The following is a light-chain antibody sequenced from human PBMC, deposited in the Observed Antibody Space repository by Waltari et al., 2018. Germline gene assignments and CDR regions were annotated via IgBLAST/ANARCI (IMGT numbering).Light chain of an antibody. Sequence: EIVLTQSPGTLSLSPGERVILSCRASQYITGGWMTWYHHKPGQAPRLLIYAASTRAPGVPDRFSGSGSGTDFTLTISRLEPEDSGVYYCQQYDGSVVTFGGGTKVEIK. CDR2: AAS. J-gene: IGKJ4*01. CDR3: QQYDGSVVT. CDR1: QYITGGW. V-gene: IGKV3-20*01.